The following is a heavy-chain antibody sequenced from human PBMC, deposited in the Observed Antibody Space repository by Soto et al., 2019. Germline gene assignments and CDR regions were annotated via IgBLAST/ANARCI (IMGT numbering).Heavy chain of an antibody. CDR1: GFSFKNHV. D-gene: IGHD1-26*01. J-gene: IGHJ4*02. Sequence: EVQLLESGGGLIHPGGSLRLSCSASGFSFKNHVMNWVRQAPGKGLEWVSSISNSDDVGFYADSVRGRFSVSRDISANTLYLEMIYLSVEDTAIYYCAKTVGATKLEDYWGQGTLVTVSS. CDR3: AKTVGATKLEDY. CDR2: ISNSDDVG. V-gene: IGHV3-23*01.